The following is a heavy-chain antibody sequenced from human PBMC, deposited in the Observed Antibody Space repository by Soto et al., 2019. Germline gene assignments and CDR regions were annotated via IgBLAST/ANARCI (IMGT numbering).Heavy chain of an antibody. CDR1: GGTFSRYA. J-gene: IGHJ2*01. D-gene: IGHD3-16*01. V-gene: IGHV1-69*13. Sequence: VASVKVSCKASGGTFSRYAISWVRQAPGQGLEWMGGIIPIFGTTNYARQFQGRVTISADESTSTAYMELSSLRSEDTAVYYCAREGALRAYRYFDLWGRGTLVTVS. CDR2: IIPIFGTT. CDR3: AREGALRAYRYFDL.